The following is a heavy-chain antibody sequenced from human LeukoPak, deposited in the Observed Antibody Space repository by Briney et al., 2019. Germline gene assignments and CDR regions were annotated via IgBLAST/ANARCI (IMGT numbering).Heavy chain of an antibody. J-gene: IGHJ6*03. D-gene: IGHD5-24*01. CDR1: GGTFNSYA. CDR3: ASGSLGDGYGVGDYYQYMDV. CDR2: IMPLFGTA. Sequence: ASVKVSCKASGGTFNSYAISWVRQAPGQGLEWMVGIMPLFGTANYAQEFQGRVTFTTDESASTAYMEVSSLRSEDTAVYYCASGSLGDGYGVGDYYQYMDVWGKGTTVTVSS. V-gene: IGHV1-69*05.